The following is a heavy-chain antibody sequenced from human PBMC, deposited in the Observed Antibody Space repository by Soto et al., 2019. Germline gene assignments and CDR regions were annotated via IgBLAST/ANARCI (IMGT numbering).Heavy chain of an antibody. CDR2: INAGNGNT. V-gene: IGHV1-3*01. CDR3: ARGYCSGGSCSWFDP. CDR1: GYTFTSYY. Sequence: ASVKVSCKASGYTFTSYYMHWVRQAPGQRLEWMGWINAGNGNTKYSQKFQGRVTITRDTSASTAYMELSSLRSEDTAVYYCARGYCSGGSCSWFDPWGQGTLVTVSS. D-gene: IGHD2-15*01. J-gene: IGHJ5*02.